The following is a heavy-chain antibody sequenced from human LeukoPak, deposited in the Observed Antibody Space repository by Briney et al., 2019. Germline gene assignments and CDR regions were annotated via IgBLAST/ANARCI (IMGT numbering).Heavy chain of an antibody. CDR1: GFTFSNYG. CDR2: IWYDGSNK. CDR3: ARDSGHTGYDLLDY. J-gene: IGHJ4*02. Sequence: GGSLRLSCGASGFTFSNYGMHWVRQAPGKGLEWVAVIWYDGSNKYYADSVKGRFTISKDNSKNTLYLQMNSLRAEDTAVYFCARDSGHTGYDLLDYWGQGTLVTVSS. D-gene: IGHD5-12*01. V-gene: IGHV3-33*01.